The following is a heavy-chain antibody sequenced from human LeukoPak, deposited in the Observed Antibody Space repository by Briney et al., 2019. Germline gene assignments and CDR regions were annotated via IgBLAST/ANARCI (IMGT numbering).Heavy chain of an antibody. CDR1: GFTFSSYD. CDR3: AARYCSGGSCWYFDY. Sequence: GGSLRLSCAASGFTFSSYDMSWVRQAPGKGLEWVAAISGSGGSTYYADSVKGRFTISRDNSKNTLYLQMNSLRAEDTAVYYCAARYCSGGSCWYFDYWGQGTLVTVSS. CDR2: ISGSGGST. V-gene: IGHV3-23*01. D-gene: IGHD2-15*01. J-gene: IGHJ4*02.